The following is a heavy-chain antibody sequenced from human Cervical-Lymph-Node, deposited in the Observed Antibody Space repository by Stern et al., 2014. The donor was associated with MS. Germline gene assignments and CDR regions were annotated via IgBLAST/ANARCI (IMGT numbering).Heavy chain of an antibody. CDR3: ARDRDYDSSGYDRVDAFDI. V-gene: IGHV1-69*01. Sequence: VQLVQSGAEVKKPGSSVKVSCKASGGTFSSYAISWVRQAPGQGLEWMGGVIPIFGTANYAQKFQGRVTITADESTSTAYMELSSLRSEDTAVYCCARDRDYDSSGYDRVDAFDIWGQGTMVTVSS. J-gene: IGHJ3*02. D-gene: IGHD3-22*01. CDR1: GGTFSSYA. CDR2: VIPIFGTA.